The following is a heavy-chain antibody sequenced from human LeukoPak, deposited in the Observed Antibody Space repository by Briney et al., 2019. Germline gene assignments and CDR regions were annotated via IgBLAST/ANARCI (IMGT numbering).Heavy chain of an antibody. V-gene: IGHV3-23*01. D-gene: IGHD4-11*01. J-gene: IGHJ4*02. CDR3: ARGGGGYIKYGPDY. CDR2: ITASGGST. Sequence: SGGSLRLSCASSGFTFNNYAMTWVRQAPGKGLEWVSSITASGGSTYCADSVKGRFTISRDNSKNTLYLEMNNLRVEDTAVYYCARGGGGYIKYGPDYRGQGTLVTVSS. CDR1: GFTFNNYA.